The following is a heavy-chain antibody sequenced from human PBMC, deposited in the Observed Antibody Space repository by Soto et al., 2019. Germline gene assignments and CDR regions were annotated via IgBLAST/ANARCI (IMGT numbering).Heavy chain of an antibody. CDR1: GGTFSSYS. CDR2: INAGNGTT. Sequence: ASLKVSCKASGGTFSSYSISWVRQAPGKGLEWMGGINAGNGTTNYSQKFQGRVTITRDTSASTAYMELSSLRSEDTAVYYCARGGTLQPRGVTRLLWFNYWGQGTLVTVSS. J-gene: IGHJ4*02. D-gene: IGHD3-10*01. CDR3: ARGGTLQPRGVTRLLWFNY. V-gene: IGHV1-3*01.